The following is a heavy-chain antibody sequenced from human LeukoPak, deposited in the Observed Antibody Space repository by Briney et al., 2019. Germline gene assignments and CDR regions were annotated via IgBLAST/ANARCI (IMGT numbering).Heavy chain of an antibody. V-gene: IGHV3-23*01. CDR2: LSGSGSST. J-gene: IGHJ1*01. Sequence: PGGSLRLSCTASGSTFGNYAMSWVRQAPGMGLEWVSALSGSGSSTFYADSVKGRFTISRDNSKNTLYLQMRSLIFEDTAVYYCANVIIAAVGYEYFQYWGQGTLVSVSS. CDR3: ANVIIAAVGYEYFQY. D-gene: IGHD6-13*01. CDR1: GSTFGNYA.